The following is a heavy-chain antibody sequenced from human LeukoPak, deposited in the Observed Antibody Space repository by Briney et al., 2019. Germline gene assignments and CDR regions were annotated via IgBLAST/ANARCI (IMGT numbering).Heavy chain of an antibody. J-gene: IGHJ4*02. Sequence: GRSLRLSCAASGFTFSSYGIHWVRQAPGKGLEWVSYISSSSSTIYYADSVKGRFTISRDNAKNSLYLQMNSLRDEDTAVYYCARTAGIVGAAGNYWGQGTLVTVSS. CDR3: ARTAGIVGAAGNY. CDR2: ISSSSSTI. V-gene: IGHV3-48*02. D-gene: IGHD1-26*01. CDR1: GFTFSSYG.